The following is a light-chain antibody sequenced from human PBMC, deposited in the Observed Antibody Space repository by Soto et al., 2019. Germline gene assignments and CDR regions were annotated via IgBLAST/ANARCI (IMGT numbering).Light chain of an antibody. J-gene: IGKJ2*01. V-gene: IGKV3-15*01. CDR1: QSISNT. Sequence: EIVMTQSPATLSVSPGERATLSCRASQSISNTLAWSQQKPGQGPRLLIYGASTRATGIPARFSGSGSGTEFTLTISSLQSEDFAVYFCQQYNDWPRTFGQGTTLEIK. CDR2: GAS. CDR3: QQYNDWPRT.